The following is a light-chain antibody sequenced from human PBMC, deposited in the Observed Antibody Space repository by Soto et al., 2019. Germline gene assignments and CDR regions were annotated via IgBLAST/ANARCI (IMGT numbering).Light chain of an antibody. CDR2: GAS. V-gene: IGKV3-15*01. J-gene: IGKJ2*01. CDR1: QSINSE. CDR3: QQGHNWPLT. Sequence: EIVMTQSPATLSLSPGERAALSCRASQSINSELAWYQQKHGQPPTLLLYGASTRTTRVPARFTGSESGSEFTINSIGLQSEDFSVYYCQQGHNWPLTFGHGTRLEI.